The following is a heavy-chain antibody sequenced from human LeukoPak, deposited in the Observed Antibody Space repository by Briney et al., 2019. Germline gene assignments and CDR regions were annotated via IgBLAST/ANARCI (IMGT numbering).Heavy chain of an antibody. Sequence: ASVKVSCKASGYTFNGYYMHWVRQALRHGVEWMGRINPNSGGTDYAQKFQGRVTMTSDTSISTAYMELSSLRSDDTAVYYCARDPPVVEIATRISDYWGQGTLVTVSS. D-gene: IGHD5-24*01. CDR1: GYTFNGYY. V-gene: IGHV1-2*02. CDR2: INPNSGGT. J-gene: IGHJ4*02. CDR3: ARDPPVVEIATRISDY.